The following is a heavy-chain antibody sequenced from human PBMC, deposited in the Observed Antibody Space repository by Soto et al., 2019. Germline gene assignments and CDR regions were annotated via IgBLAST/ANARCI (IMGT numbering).Heavy chain of an antibody. CDR1: GFTFSSYA. J-gene: IGHJ4*01. CDR3: AKRTSHISPGRVSYFAY. Sequence: EVQLLESGGGLVQPGGSLRLSCAASGFTFSSYAMSWVRQAPGNGLEWVSAMSGSGGSTYYADSVKGRFTISRDNSKNTLYLQINRQRADDTAVYYRAKRTSHISPGRVSYFAYWGQGNLVNVSS. CDR2: MSGSGGST. V-gene: IGHV3-23*01. D-gene: IGHD1-1*01.